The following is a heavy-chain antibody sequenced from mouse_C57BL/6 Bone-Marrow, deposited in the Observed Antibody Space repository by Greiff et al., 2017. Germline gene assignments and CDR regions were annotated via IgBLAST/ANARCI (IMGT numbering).Heavy chain of an antibody. D-gene: IGHD1-1*01. CDR3: ARSGITTDFDY. V-gene: IGHV1-26*01. Sequence: VQLQHSGPELVKPGASVKISCKASGYTFTDYYMNWVKQSHGKSLEWIGDINPNDGGTSYNQKVKGKATLTVDKSASTAYRELRCRTSEDSAFDDWARSGITTDFDYWGQGTTVTVSS. CDR2: INPNDGGT. J-gene: IGHJ2*01. CDR1: GYTFTDYY.